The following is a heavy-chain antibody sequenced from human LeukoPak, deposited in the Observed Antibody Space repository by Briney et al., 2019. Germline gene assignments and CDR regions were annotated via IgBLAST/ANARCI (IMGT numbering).Heavy chain of an antibody. V-gene: IGHV4-4*08. CDR1: DVSISIYY. CDR3: VRDRELTY. Sequence: SETLSLTCTVSDVSISIYYWSWIRQPPGKGLEWIGYVYSSGNTNYSPSLKGRAIISADTSKNQFSLKLTSVTVADTAVYYCVRDRELTYWGQGILVTVSS. J-gene: IGHJ4*02. CDR2: VYSSGNT. D-gene: IGHD3-10*01.